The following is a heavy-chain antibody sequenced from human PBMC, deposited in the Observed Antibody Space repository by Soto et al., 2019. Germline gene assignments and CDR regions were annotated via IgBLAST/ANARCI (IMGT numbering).Heavy chain of an antibody. Sequence: QEQLVQSGGGVVQPGRSLRLSGAASGFKFNSYGMHWVRQAPGKGLEWVAVIRYDGSDTSYGDSVKGRFTISRDNSKNTPHLQMSSLRVDDTAVYYCARDRFGGTEGTNWLDPWGQGSLVTVSS. V-gene: IGHV3-33*01. CDR2: IRYDGSDT. CDR3: ARDRFGGTEGTNWLDP. J-gene: IGHJ5*02. CDR1: GFKFNSYG. D-gene: IGHD3-10*01.